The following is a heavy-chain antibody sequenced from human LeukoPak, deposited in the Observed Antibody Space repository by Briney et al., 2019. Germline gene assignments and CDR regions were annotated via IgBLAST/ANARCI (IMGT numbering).Heavy chain of an antibody. D-gene: IGHD3-3*01. V-gene: IGHV4-38-2*01. J-gene: IGHJ5*02. CDR2: IYHSGST. Sequence: SETLSLTCAVSGYSISSDYYWGWIRQPPGKGLEWIGSIYHSGSTYYNPSLKSRVTISFGTSKNQFSLKLSSVTAADTAVYYCARQLSGWLLYGNWFDPWGQGTLVTVSS. CDR3: ARQLSGWLLYGNWFDP. CDR1: GYSISSDYY.